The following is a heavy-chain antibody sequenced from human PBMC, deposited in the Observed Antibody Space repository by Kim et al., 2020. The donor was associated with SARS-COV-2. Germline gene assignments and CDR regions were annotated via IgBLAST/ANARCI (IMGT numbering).Heavy chain of an antibody. CDR1: GYTFINYV. CDR2: ISIGHDDT. J-gene: IGHJ4*02. CDR3: ARGSGWAFDY. Sequence: ASVKVSYKASGYTFINYVMHWVRQAPGQRLEWMGLISIGHDDTKYSQKFRGRVTITRDTTASTAYMELSSLRSEDTAVYYCARGSGWAFDYWCQGTLVTVAS. D-gene: IGHD6-19*01. V-gene: IGHV1-3*04.